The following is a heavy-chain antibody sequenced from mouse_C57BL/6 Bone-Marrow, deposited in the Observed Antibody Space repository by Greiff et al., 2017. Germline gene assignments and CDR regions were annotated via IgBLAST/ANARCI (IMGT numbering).Heavy chain of an antibody. Sequence: VMLVESGAELARPGASVKLSCKASGYTFTSYGISWVKQRTGQGLEWIGEIYPRSGNTYYNEKFKGKATLTADKSSSTAYMELRSLTSEDSAVYFCARCGGPFDYWGQGTTLTVSS. V-gene: IGHV1-81*01. J-gene: IGHJ2*01. CDR3: ARCGGPFDY. CDR1: GYTFTSYG. D-gene: IGHD1-1*02. CDR2: IYPRSGNT.